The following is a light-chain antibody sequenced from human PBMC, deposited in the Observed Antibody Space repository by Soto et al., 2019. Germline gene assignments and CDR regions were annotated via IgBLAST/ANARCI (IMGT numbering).Light chain of an antibody. CDR3: QTWDIGGSVV. V-gene: IGLV4-69*01. CDR2: LNSDGSH. CDR1: SGHSSYA. Sequence: QPVLTQSPSASASLGASVKLTCTLSSGHSSYAIAWHQQQPEKGPRYLMKLNSDGSHNEGDGIPDRFSGSSSGAERYLTISSLQSEDEADYYCQTWDIGGSVVFGGGTKLTVL. J-gene: IGLJ2*01.